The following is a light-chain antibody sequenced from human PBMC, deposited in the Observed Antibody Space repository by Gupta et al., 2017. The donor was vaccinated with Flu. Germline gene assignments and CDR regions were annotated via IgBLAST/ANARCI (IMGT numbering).Light chain of an antibody. CDR1: NIGSKS. J-gene: IGLJ2*01. CDR3: QVWDSSSDHVV. V-gene: IGLV3-21*02. CDR2: DDS. Sequence: SYVLTQPPSVSLAPGQPARITCGGTNIGSKSVHWYQQKPGQAPVLVVYDDSDRPSGIPERFSGSNSGNTATLTISRVEAGDEADYYCQVWDSSSDHVVFGGGTKLTVL.